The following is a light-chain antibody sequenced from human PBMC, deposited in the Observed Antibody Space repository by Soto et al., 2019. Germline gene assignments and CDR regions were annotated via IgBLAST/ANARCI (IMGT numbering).Light chain of an antibody. CDR1: NSDVGGYNY. CDR3: SSYAGSNIVV. V-gene: IGLV2-8*01. CDR2: EVS. J-gene: IGLJ2*01. Sequence: QSALTQPPSASGSPGQSVTISCTGTNSDVGGYNYVSWYQQHPGKAPKLMIYEVSKRPSGVPDRFSGSKSGNTASLTVSGLQAEDEAGYYCSSYAGSNIVVFGGGTKVTVL.